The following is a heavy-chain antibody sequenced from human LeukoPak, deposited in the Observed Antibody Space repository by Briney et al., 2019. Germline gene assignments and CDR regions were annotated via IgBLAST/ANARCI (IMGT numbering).Heavy chain of an antibody. CDR1: GFTFSSHG. Sequence: GGSLRLSCAASGFTFSSHGMNWVRQAPGKGLEWVSGISGSGGNTYYADSVKGRFTVSRDNAKNSLFLQMNSLRAEDTAMYYCVTETTVTGWGYWGQGTLVTVSS. D-gene: IGHD4-17*01. CDR2: ISGSGGNT. V-gene: IGHV3-21*01. CDR3: VTETTVTGWGY. J-gene: IGHJ4*02.